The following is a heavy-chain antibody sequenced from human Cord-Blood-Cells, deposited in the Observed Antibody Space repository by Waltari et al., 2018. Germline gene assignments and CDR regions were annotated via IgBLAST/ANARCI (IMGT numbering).Heavy chain of an antibody. Sequence: QVQLQESGPGLVKPSETLSLTCAVSGYSISSGYSWGWIRQPPGTGLEWIGSIYHSGSTYYNPSLKSRVTISVDTSKNQFSLKLSSVTAADTAVYYCARDRPLYSYYDFWSGYYDAFDIWGQGTMVTVSS. V-gene: IGHV4-38-2*02. CDR2: IYHSGST. J-gene: IGHJ3*02. CDR3: ARDRPLYSYYDFWSGYYDAFDI. D-gene: IGHD3-3*01. CDR1: GYSISSGYS.